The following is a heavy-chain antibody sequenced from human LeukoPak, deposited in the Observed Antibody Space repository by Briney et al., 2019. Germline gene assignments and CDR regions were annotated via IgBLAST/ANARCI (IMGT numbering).Heavy chain of an antibody. D-gene: IGHD3-22*01. CDR1: GGSFSGYY. Sequence: PSETLSLTCAVYGGSFSGYYWSWIRQPPGKGLEWIGEIYHSGSTNYNPSLKSRVTISVDKSKNQFSLKLSSVTAADTAVYYCARDRSSGYYSIRYYFDYWGQGTLVTVSS. J-gene: IGHJ4*02. CDR3: ARDRSSGYYSIRYYFDY. CDR2: IYHSGST. V-gene: IGHV4-34*01.